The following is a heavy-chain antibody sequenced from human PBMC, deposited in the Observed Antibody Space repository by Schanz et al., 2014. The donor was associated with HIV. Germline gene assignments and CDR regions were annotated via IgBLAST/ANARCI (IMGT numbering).Heavy chain of an antibody. V-gene: IGHV1-18*01. D-gene: IGHD3-10*01. J-gene: IGHJ4*02. CDR2: ISTSNGNT. CDR1: GGTFSNYA. CDR3: ARGRYYGSEFDY. Sequence: QVQLVQSGAEVKKPGSSVKVSCKASGGTFSNYAISWVRQAPGQGLEWMGWISTSNGNTNYAQKFQGRVTMTTDTSTSTAYMELRSLRSEDTAVYYCARGRYYGSEFDYWGQGTLVTVSS.